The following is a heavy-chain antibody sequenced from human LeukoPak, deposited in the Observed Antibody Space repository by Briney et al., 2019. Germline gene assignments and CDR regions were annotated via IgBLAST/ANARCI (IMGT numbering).Heavy chain of an antibody. D-gene: IGHD2-21*02. J-gene: IGHJ5*02. CDR1: GGSISSYY. CDR3: ARGGVVMTAIAWFDP. CDR2: IYDSGST. Sequence: SETLSLTCTVSGGSISSYYWSWIRQPPGKGLEWIGYIYDSGSTNYNPSLKSRVTISVDMSKNQFSLKLSSVTAADTAVYYCARGGVVMTAIAWFDPWGQGTLVTVSS. V-gene: IGHV4-59*12.